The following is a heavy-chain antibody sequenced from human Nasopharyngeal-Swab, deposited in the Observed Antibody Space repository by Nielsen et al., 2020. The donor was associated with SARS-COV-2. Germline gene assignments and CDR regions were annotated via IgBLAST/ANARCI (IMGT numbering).Heavy chain of an antibody. V-gene: IGHV3-23*01. CDR2: ISGSGGSS. Sequence: GESLKISCAASGFTFGSYAMSWVRQAPGKGLEWVSAISGSGGSSYYADSVKGRFTISRDNSKNTLYLQMNSLRAEDTAVYYCAKEAAAASGWFDPWGQGTLVTVSS. CDR3: AKEAAAASGWFDP. J-gene: IGHJ5*02. D-gene: IGHD6-13*01. CDR1: GFTFGSYA.